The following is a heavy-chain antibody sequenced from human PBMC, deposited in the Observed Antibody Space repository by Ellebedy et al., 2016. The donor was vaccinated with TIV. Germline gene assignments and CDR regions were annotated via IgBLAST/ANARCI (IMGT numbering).Heavy chain of an antibody. J-gene: IGHJ6*02. CDR3: AREGGGVGYCSGGSCQTHYYYYYGMDV. CDR2: IYHSGST. Sequence: MPSETLSLTCAVSGGSISSSNWWSWVRQPPGKGLEWIGEIYHSGSTNYNPSLKSRVTISVDKSKNQFSLKLSSVTAADTAVYYCAREGGGVGYCSGGSCQTHYYYYYGMDVWGQGTTVTVSS. D-gene: IGHD2-15*01. CDR1: GGSISSSNW. V-gene: IGHV4-4*02.